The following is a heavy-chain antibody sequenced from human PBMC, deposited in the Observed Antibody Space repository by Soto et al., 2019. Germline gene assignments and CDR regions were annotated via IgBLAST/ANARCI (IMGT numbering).Heavy chain of an antibody. D-gene: IGHD2-2*01. CDR1: GFTFSSYA. J-gene: IGHJ2*01. V-gene: IGHV3-23*01. Sequence: EVQLLESGGGLVQPGGSLRLSCAASGFTFSSYAMSWVRQAPGKGLEWVSAITGSGGSTYYADSVKGRFTISRDNSKNTLYLQVNSLRVEDTAVYYCAKAVGAYWYFGLWGRGTLVTVSS. CDR3: AKAVGAYWYFGL. CDR2: ITGSGGST.